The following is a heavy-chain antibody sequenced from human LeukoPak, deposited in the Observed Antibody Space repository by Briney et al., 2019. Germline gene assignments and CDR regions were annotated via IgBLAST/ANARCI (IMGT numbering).Heavy chain of an antibody. CDR1: GFTFSSYS. D-gene: IGHD6-19*01. CDR3: ARDLPVAEPSFDY. V-gene: IGHV3-21*01. CDR2: ISSSSSYI. Sequence: GGSLRLSCAASGFTFSSYSMNWVRQAPGKGLEWVSSISSSSSYIYYADSVKGRFTISRDNAKNSLYLQMNSLRAEDTAVYYCARDLPVAEPSFDYWGQGTLVTVSS. J-gene: IGHJ4*02.